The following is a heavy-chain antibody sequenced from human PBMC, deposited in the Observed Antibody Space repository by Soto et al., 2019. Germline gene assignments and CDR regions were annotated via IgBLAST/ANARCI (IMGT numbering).Heavy chain of an antibody. CDR1: GGCISSSSYY. CDR3: ASLVPAATNWFDP. CDR2: IYYSGTT. D-gene: IGHD2-2*01. J-gene: IGHJ5*02. Sequence: SETLSRTCTVSGGCISSSSYYWGRIRQPPGKGLEWSGSIYYSGTTYYTPSLQIRVTISVDTSKNQFSLKLSSVNAADTAVYYCASLVPAATNWFDPWGQRTLVTVSS. V-gene: IGHV4-39*01.